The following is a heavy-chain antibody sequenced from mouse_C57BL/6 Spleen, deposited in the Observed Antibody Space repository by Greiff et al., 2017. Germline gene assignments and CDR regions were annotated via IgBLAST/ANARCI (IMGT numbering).Heavy chain of an antibody. J-gene: IGHJ4*01. CDR3: TSNYYGSDYYSMDY. CDR2: ISSGSSTI. V-gene: IGHV5-17*01. D-gene: IGHD1-1*01. CDR1: GFTFSDYG. Sequence: DVKLVESGGGLVKPGGSLKLSCAASGFTFSDYGMHWVRQAPEKGLEWVAYISSGSSTIYYADTMKGRFTISRDNAKNNLFLQRTSLRSEDTAMFYCTSNYYGSDYYSMDYWGQGTSVTVSS.